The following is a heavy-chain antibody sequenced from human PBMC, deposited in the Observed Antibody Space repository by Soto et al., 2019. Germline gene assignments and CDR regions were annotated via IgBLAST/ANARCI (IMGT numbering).Heavy chain of an antibody. D-gene: IGHD1-26*01. CDR3: ARKGITGSYYDVFDI. V-gene: IGHV4-39*01. CDR1: GGSISSNDYY. Sequence: PSETLSLTCTVSGGSISSNDYYWDWIRQSPGKGLEWIGSIYYSGTTYYNPSLKSRVTLSVDTSKNQFALKLSSVNAAETAVYYWARKGITGSYYDVFDIGGKGT. CDR2: IYYSGTT. J-gene: IGHJ3*02.